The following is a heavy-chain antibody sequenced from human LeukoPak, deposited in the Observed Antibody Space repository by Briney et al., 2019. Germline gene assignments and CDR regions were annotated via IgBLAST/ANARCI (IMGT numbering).Heavy chain of an antibody. CDR3: ARESCSGGSCYSGLVAFDI. V-gene: IGHV3-7*01. CDR2: IKQDGSEK. Sequence: GGSLRLSCAASGSTFSSYWMSWVRQAPGKGLEWVANIKQDGSEKYYVDSVKGRFTISRDNAKNSLYLQMNSLRAEDTAVYYCARESCSGGSCYSGLVAFDIWGQGTMVTVSS. D-gene: IGHD2-15*01. CDR1: GSTFSSYW. J-gene: IGHJ3*02.